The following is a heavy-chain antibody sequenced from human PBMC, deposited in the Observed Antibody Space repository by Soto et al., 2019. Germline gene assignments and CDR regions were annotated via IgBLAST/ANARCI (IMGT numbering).Heavy chain of an antibody. CDR1: GFTFSNAW. D-gene: IGHD3-22*01. J-gene: IGHJ6*02. CDR2: IKSKTDCGTT. CDR3: TTVQYYYDSSGYSSYYYYYGMDV. Sequence: EVQLVESGGGLVKPGGSLRLSCAASGFTFSNAWMSWVRQAPGKGLEWVGRIKSKTDCGTTDYAAPVKGRFTISRDDSKNTLYLQMNSLKTEDTAVYYCTTVQYYYDSSGYSSYYYYYGMDVWGQGTTVTVSS. V-gene: IGHV3-15*01.